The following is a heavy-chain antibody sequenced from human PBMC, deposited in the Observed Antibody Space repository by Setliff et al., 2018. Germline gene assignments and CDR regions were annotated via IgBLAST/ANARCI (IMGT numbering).Heavy chain of an antibody. CDR1: GGSISSYY. D-gene: IGHD6-13*01. J-gene: IGHJ1*01. CDR3: ALSSSWFKDFQH. Sequence: SETLSLTCTVSGGSISSYYWSWIRQPPGKGLEWIGYIHYSGNTNYNPSLKSRVTISFNTSKNQISLKLSSVTPADTALYYCALSSSWFKDFQHWGQGTLVTVSS. V-gene: IGHV4-59*01. CDR2: IHYSGNT.